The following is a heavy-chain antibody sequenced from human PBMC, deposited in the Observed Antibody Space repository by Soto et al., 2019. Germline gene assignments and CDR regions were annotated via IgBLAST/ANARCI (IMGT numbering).Heavy chain of an antibody. CDR1: GGTFSSYY. V-gene: IGHV1-46*01. D-gene: IGHD6-6*01. Sequence: ASVKVSCKASGGTFSSYYMHWVRQAPGQGLEWMGKINPNGGSTSYAQKFQGRVTMTRDTSTSTVYMELSSLRSEDTAVYYCAREPIEYSSSVNDYWGQGTLVTVSS. CDR2: INPNGGST. J-gene: IGHJ4*02. CDR3: AREPIEYSSSVNDY.